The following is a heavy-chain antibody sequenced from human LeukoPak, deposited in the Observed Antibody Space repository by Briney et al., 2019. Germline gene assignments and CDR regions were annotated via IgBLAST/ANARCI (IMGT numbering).Heavy chain of an antibody. J-gene: IGHJ5*02. D-gene: IGHD1-1*01. V-gene: IGHV3-23*01. CDR3: AKSPGTTGWFDP. Sequence: GGSLRLSCAPSGFTFSNYGMSWVRQAPGKGLEWVSGISGSGATTYYADSVKGRFTISRDNSKNTLYLQMNSLRAEDTAVCFCAKSPGTTGWFDPWGQGTLVTVSS. CDR2: ISGSGATT. CDR1: GFTFSNYG.